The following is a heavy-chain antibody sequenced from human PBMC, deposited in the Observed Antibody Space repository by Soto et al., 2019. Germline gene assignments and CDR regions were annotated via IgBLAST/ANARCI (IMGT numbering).Heavy chain of an antibody. D-gene: IGHD6-19*01. V-gene: IGHV3-23*01. CDR3: AKGSNIAVATSVFDY. J-gene: IGHJ4*02. CDR1: GFTFSSYA. CDR2: ISGSGGST. Sequence: GGSLRLSCAASGFTFSSYAMSWVRQAPGKGLEWVSAISGSGGSTYYADSVKGRFTISRDNSKNTLYLQMNSLRAEDTAVYYCAKGSNIAVATSVFDYWGQGTLVTVSS.